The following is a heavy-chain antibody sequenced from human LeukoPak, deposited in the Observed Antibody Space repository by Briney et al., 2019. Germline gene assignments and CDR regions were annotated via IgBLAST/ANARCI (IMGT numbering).Heavy chain of an antibody. J-gene: IGHJ4*02. CDR2: IYTSGST. V-gene: IGHV4-61*02. CDR1: GGSISSGSYY. D-gene: IGHD2-2*01. CDR3: ARASLIKVVPAAPGYYFDY. Sequence: SETLSLTCTVSGGSISSGSYYWSWIRQPAGKGLEWIVRIYTSGSTNYNPSLKCRVTISVDTSKNQFSLKLSSVTAADTAVYYCARASLIKVVPAAPGYYFDYWGQGTLVTVSS.